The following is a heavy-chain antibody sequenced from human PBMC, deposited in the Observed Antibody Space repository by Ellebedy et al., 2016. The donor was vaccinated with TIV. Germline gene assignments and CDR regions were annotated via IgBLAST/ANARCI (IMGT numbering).Heavy chain of an antibody. CDR1: GYTFTSYG. Sequence: ASVKVSCXASGYTFTSYGISWVRQAPGQGLEWMGWISAYNGNTNYAQKLQGRVTMTTDTSTSTAYMELRSLRSDDTAVYYCARVSGMATSLSWFDPWGQGTLVTVSS. CDR3: ARVSGMATSLSWFDP. CDR2: ISAYNGNT. D-gene: IGHD5-24*01. V-gene: IGHV1-18*04. J-gene: IGHJ5*02.